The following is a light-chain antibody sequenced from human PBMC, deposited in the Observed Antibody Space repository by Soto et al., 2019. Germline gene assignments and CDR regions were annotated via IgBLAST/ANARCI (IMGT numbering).Light chain of an antibody. CDR2: DAS. CDR3: QQRSNWPPIT. J-gene: IGKJ5*01. Sequence: EIVLRQSPGTLSLSPGERATLSCRASHSVSSSYLAWYQQKPGQAPRLLIYDASNRATGIPARFSGSGSGTDFTLTISSLEPEDFAVYYCQQRSNWPPITFGQGTRLE. V-gene: IGKV3D-20*02. CDR1: HSVSSSY.